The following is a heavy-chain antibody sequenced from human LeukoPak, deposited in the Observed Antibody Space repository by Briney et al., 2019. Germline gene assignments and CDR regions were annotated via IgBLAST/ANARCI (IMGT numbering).Heavy chain of an antibody. CDR3: ARDGTYYDFWSGYSNWFDP. D-gene: IGHD3-3*01. Sequence: GGSLRLSCAASGFTFSSCAMSWVRQAPGKGLEWVAVISYDGSNKYYADSVKGRFTISRDNSKNTLYLQMNSLRAEDTAVYYCARDGTYYDFWSGYSNWFDPWGQGTLVTVSS. V-gene: IGHV3-30-3*01. J-gene: IGHJ5*02. CDR2: ISYDGSNK. CDR1: GFTFSSCA.